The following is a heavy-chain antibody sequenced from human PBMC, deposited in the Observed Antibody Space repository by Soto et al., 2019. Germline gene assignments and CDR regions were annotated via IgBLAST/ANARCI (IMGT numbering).Heavy chain of an antibody. J-gene: IGHJ4*02. Sequence: GGSLRLSCAASGFTFSNAWMNWVRQAPGKGLEWVGRIKSKTDGGTTDYAAPVKGRFTISRDDSKNTLYLQMNSLKTEDTAVYSCTTDPWELLGDFDYWGQGTLVTVSS. D-gene: IGHD1-26*01. CDR1: GFTFSNAW. CDR2: IKSKTDGGTT. CDR3: TTDPWELLGDFDY. V-gene: IGHV3-15*07.